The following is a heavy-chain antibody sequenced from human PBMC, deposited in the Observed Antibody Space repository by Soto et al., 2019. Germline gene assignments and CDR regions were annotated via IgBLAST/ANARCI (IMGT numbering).Heavy chain of an antibody. J-gene: IGHJ4*02. CDR1: DFTFSDYG. Sequence: ASVKVSCKASDFTFSDYGLSWVRQAPGQPLEWMGWISAYNGNTNYAQKLQGRVTMTTDTSTSTAYMELRSLRSDDTAVYYCARGMDYYDSRGYYYGYWGQGTLVTVSS. V-gene: IGHV1-18*01. D-gene: IGHD3-22*01. CDR3: ARGMDYYDSRGYYYGY. CDR2: ISAYNGNT.